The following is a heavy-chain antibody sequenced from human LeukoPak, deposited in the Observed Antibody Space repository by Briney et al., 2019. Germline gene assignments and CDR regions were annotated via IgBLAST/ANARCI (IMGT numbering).Heavy chain of an antibody. CDR3: AKVYCSSTSCPYYYYYGMDV. CDR1: GFTFSSYW. V-gene: IGHV3-7*03. Sequence: GGSLRLSCAASGFTFSSYWMSWVRQAPGKGLEWVANIKQDGSEKYYVDSVKGRFTISRDNAKNSLYLQMNSLRAEDTAVYYCAKVYCSSTSCPYYYYYGMDVWGQGTTVTVSS. J-gene: IGHJ6*02. CDR2: IKQDGSEK. D-gene: IGHD2-2*01.